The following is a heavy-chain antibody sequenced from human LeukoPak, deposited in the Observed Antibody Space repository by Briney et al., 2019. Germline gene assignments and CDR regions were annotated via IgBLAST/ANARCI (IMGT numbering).Heavy chain of an antibody. CDR1: GGSFSGYY. J-gene: IGHJ4*02. V-gene: IGHV4-34*01. D-gene: IGHD5-18*01. CDR3: ASRSDGGYSYGYLDY. Sequence: SETLSLTCAVYGGSFSGYYWSWIRQPPEKGLEWIGEINHSGSTNYNPSLKSRVTISVDTSKNQFSLKLSSVTAADTAVYYCASRSDGGYSYGYLDYWGQGTLVTVSS. CDR2: INHSGST.